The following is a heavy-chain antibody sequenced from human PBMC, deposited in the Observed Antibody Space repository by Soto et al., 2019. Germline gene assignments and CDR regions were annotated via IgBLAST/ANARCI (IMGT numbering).Heavy chain of an antibody. CDR3: ARDRHARGCSYGYYYYGMDV. CDR1: GGTFSSYA. Sequence: QVQLVQSGAEVKKPGSSVKVSCKASGGTFSSYAISWVRQAPGQGLEWMGGIIPIFGTANYAQKFQGRVTIPAEESTSTAYMELSSLRSEDTAVYYCARDRHARGCSYGYYYYGMDVWGQGTTVTVCS. D-gene: IGHD5-18*01. J-gene: IGHJ6*02. V-gene: IGHV1-69*01. CDR2: IIPIFGTA.